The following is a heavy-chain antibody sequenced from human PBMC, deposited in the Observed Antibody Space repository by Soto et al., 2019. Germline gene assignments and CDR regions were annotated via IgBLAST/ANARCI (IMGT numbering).Heavy chain of an antibody. CDR3: ARVVLDGAGYYYYGMDV. CDR1: GFTFSSYA. V-gene: IGHV3-30-3*01. J-gene: IGHJ6*02. CDR2: ISYDGSNK. Sequence: QVQLVESGGGVVQPGRSLRLSCAASGFTFSSYAMHWVRQAPGKGLEWVAVISYDGSNKYYADSVKGRFTISRDNSKNTLYLQMNSLRAEDTAVYYCARVVLDGAGYYYYGMDVWGQGTTVTVSS. D-gene: IGHD3-3*01.